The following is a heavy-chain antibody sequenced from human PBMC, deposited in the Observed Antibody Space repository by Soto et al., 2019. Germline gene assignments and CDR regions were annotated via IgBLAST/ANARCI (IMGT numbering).Heavy chain of an antibody. Sequence: LRPSCAASGFTFSSYRMNWVRQAPGKGLEWVSSISSSSSYIYYADSVKGRFTISRDNAKTSLYLQINSLSAEDAAVYYRARPYYYDSSGHYPTSWGYYYYGMDVWGQGTTVTVSS. CDR1: GFTFSSYR. V-gene: IGHV3-21*01. CDR2: ISSSSSYI. J-gene: IGHJ6*02. D-gene: IGHD3-22*01. CDR3: ARPYYYDSSGHYPTSWGYYYYGMDV.